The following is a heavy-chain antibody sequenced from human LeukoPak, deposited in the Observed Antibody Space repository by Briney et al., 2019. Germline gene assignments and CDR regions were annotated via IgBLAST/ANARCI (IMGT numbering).Heavy chain of an antibody. CDR2: IWYDGSNT. J-gene: IGHJ4*02. CDR3: ARDRSTTHFDY. Sequence: PGRSLRLSCAASGFTFSNYGMHWVRQAPGKGLEWVAMIWYDGSNTYYADSVKGRFTISRDNSKNTLFLQMDSLRAEDTAVYYCARDRSTTHFDYWGQGTLVTVSS. V-gene: IGHV3-33*01. CDR1: GFTFSNYG. D-gene: IGHD5/OR15-5a*01.